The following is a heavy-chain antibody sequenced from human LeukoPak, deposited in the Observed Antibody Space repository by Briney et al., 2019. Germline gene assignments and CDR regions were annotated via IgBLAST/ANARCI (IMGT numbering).Heavy chain of an antibody. CDR2: IRYDGSNK. Sequence: GGSLRLSCAASGFTFSSYGIHWVRQAPGKGLEWVAFIRYDGSNKYYTDSVKGRFTISRDNSKNTLYLQMNSLRAEDTAVYYCARSLYSSSWYFDYWGQGTLVTVSS. D-gene: IGHD6-13*01. CDR3: ARSLYSSSWYFDY. V-gene: IGHV3-30*02. J-gene: IGHJ4*02. CDR1: GFTFSSYG.